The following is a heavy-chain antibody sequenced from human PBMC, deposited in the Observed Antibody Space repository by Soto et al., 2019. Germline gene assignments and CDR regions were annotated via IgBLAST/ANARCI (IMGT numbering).Heavy chain of an antibody. V-gene: IGHV3-66*01. CDR3: ARDGQQLVPNY. J-gene: IGHJ4*02. CDR1: GFTVSSNY. CDR2: IYSGGST. D-gene: IGHD6-13*01. Sequence: GGFLRLSCAASGFTVSSNYMSWVRQAPGKGLEWVSVIYSGGSTYYADSVKGRFTISRDNSKNTLYLQMNSLRAEDTAVYYCARDGQQLVPNYWGQGTLVTVSS.